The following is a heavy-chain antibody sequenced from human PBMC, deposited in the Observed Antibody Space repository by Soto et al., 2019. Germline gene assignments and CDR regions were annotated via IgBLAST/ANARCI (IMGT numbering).Heavy chain of an antibody. D-gene: IGHD1-7*01. CDR2: ISWNSGSI. CDR3: AKDPTGTTLGYFQH. V-gene: IGHV3-9*01. J-gene: IGHJ1*01. CDR1: GFTFDDYA. Sequence: HPGGSLRLSCAASGFTFDDYAMHWVRQAPGKGLEWVSGISWNSGSIGYADSVKGRFTISRDNAKNSLYLQMNSLRAEDTALYYCAKDPTGTTLGYFQHWGQGTLVTVSS.